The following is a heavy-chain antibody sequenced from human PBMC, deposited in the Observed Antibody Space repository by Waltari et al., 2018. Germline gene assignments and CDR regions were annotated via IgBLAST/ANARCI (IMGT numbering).Heavy chain of an antibody. CDR3: ARDPYTAIDFGAFDI. V-gene: IGHV3-7*01. J-gene: IGHJ3*02. D-gene: IGHD5-18*01. CDR2: INQDGSER. Sequence: EVHLVESGGALVQPGGSLRLPCAASAFPFSTSWMTWIRQAPGKGLEWVANINQDGSERYYGGSVQGRFTISRDNAHNSLFLQMNSLRAEDTALYYCARDPYTAIDFGAFDIWGQGTMVTVSS. CDR1: AFPFSTSW.